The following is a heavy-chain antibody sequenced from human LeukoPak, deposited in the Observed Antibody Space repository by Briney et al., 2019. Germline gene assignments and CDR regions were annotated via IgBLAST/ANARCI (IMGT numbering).Heavy chain of an antibody. V-gene: IGHV4-31*03. J-gene: IGHJ4*02. CDR2: IYYSGTT. CDR3: ARALGSGCPQRE. Sequence: SETLSLTCTVSGGSIRSGDFYWSWIRQHPGKGLEWIRYIYYSGTTYYSPSLKSRVTISLDTSKNQFSLKLSSVTAADTAVYYCARALGSGCPQREWGQGTLVTVSS. CDR1: GGSIRSGDFY. D-gene: IGHD5-12*01.